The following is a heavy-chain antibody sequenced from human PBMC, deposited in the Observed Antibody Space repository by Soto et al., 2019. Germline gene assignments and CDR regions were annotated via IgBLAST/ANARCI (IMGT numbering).Heavy chain of an antibody. CDR2: VSGSGGTT. D-gene: IGHD3-3*01. CDR3: AKDRDFWTGTDDY. CDR1: GFTFSSYA. J-gene: IGHJ4*02. Sequence: EVQLLESGGGLVQPGGSLRLSCAASGFTFSSYAMSWVCQAPGKGLEWVSGVSGSGGTTYYADSVKGRFNISRDNSKNTLYLQMNSLRVGDTAVYYCAKDRDFWTGTDDYWGQGTLVTVSS. V-gene: IGHV3-23*01.